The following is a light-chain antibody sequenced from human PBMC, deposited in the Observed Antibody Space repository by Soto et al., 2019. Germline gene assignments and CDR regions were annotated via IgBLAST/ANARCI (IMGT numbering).Light chain of an antibody. CDR2: VVS. J-gene: IGLJ3*02. CDR1: SSDVGGYNY. V-gene: IGLV2-14*01. CDR3: TSFARGSTLV. Sequence: QSALAQPTSVSGSPGQSIAISCTGTSSDVGGYNYVSWHQQHPGKAPKVLISVVSNRPSGVSNRFSGSKSGNTASLTISGLQAEDEADYYCTSFARGSTLVFGGGTKVTVL.